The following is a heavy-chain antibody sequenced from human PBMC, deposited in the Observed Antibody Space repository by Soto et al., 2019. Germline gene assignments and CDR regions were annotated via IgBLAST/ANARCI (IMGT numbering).Heavy chain of an antibody. CDR2: ISAYNGNT. CDR1: GYTFTSYG. J-gene: IGHJ4*02. Sequence: QGQLLQSGAAVKKPGASVKVSCKASGYTFTSYGISWVRQAPGHCLEWMGWISAYNGNTNYAQKLQGRVTMTTDTSTSTAYMELRSLRSDDTAVYYCARVYRITMVRGELSEYWGQGTLVTVSS. V-gene: IGHV1-18*01. CDR3: ARVYRITMVRGELSEY. D-gene: IGHD3-10*01.